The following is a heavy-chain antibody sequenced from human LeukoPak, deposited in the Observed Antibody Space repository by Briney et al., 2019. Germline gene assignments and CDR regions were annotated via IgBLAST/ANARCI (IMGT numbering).Heavy chain of an antibody. Sequence: PGGSLRLSCAASGFTFSSYAMSWVRQAPGKGLEWVSAISGSGGSTYYADSVKGRFTISRDNSKNTLYLHGNSLRAADTAVYYCAKDLTTSPYYFDYWGQGTLVTVSS. CDR2: ISGSGGST. CDR1: GFTFSSYA. J-gene: IGHJ4*02. CDR3: AKDLTTSPYYFDY. V-gene: IGHV3-23*01. D-gene: IGHD1-14*01.